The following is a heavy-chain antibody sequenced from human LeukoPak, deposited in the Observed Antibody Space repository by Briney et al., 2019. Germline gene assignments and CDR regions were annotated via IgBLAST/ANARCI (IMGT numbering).Heavy chain of an antibody. CDR3: ARARAPAATPEY. V-gene: IGHV3-23*01. CDR2: ISGSGART. D-gene: IGHD2-2*02. CDR1: GFTFSTYA. Sequence: GGSLRLSCAASGFTFSTYAMTWVRQAPGKGPEWVSAISGSGARTYYTDSVKGRFTVSRDNSKNTLYLQMNSLRAEDAAVYYCARARAPAATPEYWGQGNLVTVSS. J-gene: IGHJ4*02.